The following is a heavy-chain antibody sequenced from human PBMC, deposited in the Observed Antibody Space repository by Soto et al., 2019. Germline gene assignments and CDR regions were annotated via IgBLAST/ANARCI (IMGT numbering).Heavy chain of an antibody. CDR1: GGSISSYY. J-gene: IGHJ4*02. CDR2: IYYSGST. D-gene: IGHD3-3*01. V-gene: IGHV4-59*01. CDR3: ARGVDFWSGYFYY. Sequence: SETLSLTCTVSGGSISSYYWSWIRQPPGKGLEWIGYIYYSGSTNYNPSLKSRVTISVDTSKNQFSLKLSSVTAADTAVYYCARGVDFWSGYFYYWGQGTLVTVSS.